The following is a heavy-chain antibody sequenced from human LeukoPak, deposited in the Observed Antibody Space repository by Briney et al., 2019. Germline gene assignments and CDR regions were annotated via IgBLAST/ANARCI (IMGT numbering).Heavy chain of an antibody. CDR1: GFIFSTYT. CDR3: ARQTGITLDI. D-gene: IGHD3-10*01. Sequence: GGSLRLSCAASGFIFSTYTMNWVRQAPGKGLEWVSSISSSSSYIYYADSVKGRFTISRDNPKNSLFLQMNSLRAEGTAVYYCARQTGITLDIWGQGTMVTVSS. J-gene: IGHJ3*02. CDR2: ISSSSSYI. V-gene: IGHV3-21*01.